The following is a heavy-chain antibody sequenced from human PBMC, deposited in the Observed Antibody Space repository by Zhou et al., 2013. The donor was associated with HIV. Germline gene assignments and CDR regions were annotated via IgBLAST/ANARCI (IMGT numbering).Heavy chain of an antibody. CDR2: INPNSGGT. Sequence: QVQLVQSGAEVKEPGASLKVSCKASGYTFTGYYIHWVRQAPGQGLEWMGWINPNSGGTNYAQKFQGRVTMTRDTSDTTAYMDLSRLTSDDTAVYYCARGDSSVRFYYWGQGTLITVSS. CDR1: GYTFTGYY. D-gene: IGHD6-13*01. J-gene: IGHJ4*02. V-gene: IGHV1-2*02. CDR3: ARGDSSVRFYY.